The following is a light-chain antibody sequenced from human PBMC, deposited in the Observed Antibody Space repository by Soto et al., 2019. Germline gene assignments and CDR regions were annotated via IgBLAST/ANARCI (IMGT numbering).Light chain of an antibody. Sequence: EIVLTQSPATLSLYPGERATLSCRASQSVSSYLAWYQQKPGQAPRLLIYDASNSATGIPARFSGSGSGTDFTLTISSLEPEDCAVYYCQQRSNWPPITFGQGTRLEIK. CDR2: DAS. CDR3: QQRSNWPPIT. V-gene: IGKV3-11*01. J-gene: IGKJ5*01. CDR1: QSVSSY.